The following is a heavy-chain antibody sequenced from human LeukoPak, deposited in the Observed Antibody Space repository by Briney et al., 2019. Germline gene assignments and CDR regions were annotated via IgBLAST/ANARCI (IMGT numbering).Heavy chain of an antibody. CDR3: VAAGTNYYYYYMDV. V-gene: IGHV4-59*01. D-gene: IGHD6-13*01. CDR2: IYYSGST. Sequence: PSKTLSLTCTVSGGSISSYYWSWIRQPPRKGLEWIGYIYYSGSTNYNPSLKSRVTISVDTSKNQFSLKLSSVTAADTAVYYCVAAGTNYYYYYMDVWGKGTTVTVSS. CDR1: GGSISSYY. J-gene: IGHJ6*03.